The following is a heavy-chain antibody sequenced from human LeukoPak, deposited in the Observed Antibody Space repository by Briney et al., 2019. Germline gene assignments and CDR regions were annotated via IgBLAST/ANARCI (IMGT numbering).Heavy chain of an antibody. J-gene: IGHJ4*02. Sequence: GGSLRLSCAASGFTFSVYTMNWVRQAPGKGLEWVSSISSSSFISYADSVKGRFTISRDNAKDSLFLQMSDLRADDTAVYYCAKNRQSSSSDFDYWGQGTLVTVSS. CDR2: ISSSSFI. V-gene: IGHV3-69-1*01. CDR3: AKNRQSSSSDFDY. CDR1: GFTFSVYT. D-gene: IGHD6-6*01.